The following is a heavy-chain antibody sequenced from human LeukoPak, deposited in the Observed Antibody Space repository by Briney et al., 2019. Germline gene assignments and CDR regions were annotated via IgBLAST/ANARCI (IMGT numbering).Heavy chain of an antibody. J-gene: IGHJ5*02. CDR2: INAGNGNT. D-gene: IGHD3-3*01. V-gene: IGHV1-3*01. Sequence: GASVKVSCKASGYTFTSYAMHWVRQAPGQRLEWMGWINAGNGNTKYSQEFQGRVTITRDTSASTAYMELSSLRSDDTAVYYCARDQGTIFGVVIIPDNWFDPWGQGTLVTVSS. CDR3: ARDQGTIFGVVIIPDNWFDP. CDR1: GYTFTSYA.